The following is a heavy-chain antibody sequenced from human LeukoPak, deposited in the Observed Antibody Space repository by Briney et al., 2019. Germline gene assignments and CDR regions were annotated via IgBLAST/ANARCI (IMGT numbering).Heavy chain of an antibody. J-gene: IGHJ4*02. Sequence: GGSLRLSCAASGFTFSSYGMHWVRQAPGKGLEWVAVISYDGSNKYYADSVKGRFTISRDNSKNTLYLQMNSVRAEDTAVYYCASGDPLSTIFDYWGQGTLVTVSS. CDR3: ASGDPLSTIFDY. CDR2: ISYDGSNK. CDR1: GFTFSSYG. D-gene: IGHD2-2*01. V-gene: IGHV3-30*03.